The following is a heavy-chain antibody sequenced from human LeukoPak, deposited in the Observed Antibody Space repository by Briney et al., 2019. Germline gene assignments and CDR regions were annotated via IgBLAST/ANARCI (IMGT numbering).Heavy chain of an antibody. CDR3: ATVSFGYSSNLDY. CDR2: FDPEDGET. CDR1: GYTLTELS. Sequence: ASVKVSCKVSGYTLTELSMHWVRQTPGKGLEWMGGFDPEDGETIYAQKFQGRVTMTEDTSTDTAYMELSSLRSEDTAVYYCATVSFGYSSNLDYWGQGTLVTVSS. V-gene: IGHV1-24*01. D-gene: IGHD6-13*01. J-gene: IGHJ4*02.